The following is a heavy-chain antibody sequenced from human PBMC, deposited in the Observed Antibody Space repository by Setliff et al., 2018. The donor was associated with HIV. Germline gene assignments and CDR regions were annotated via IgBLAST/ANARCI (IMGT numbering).Heavy chain of an antibody. Sequence: PSETLSLTCAVYGGSLTNYYWSWFRQSPGKGLEWIGEVTDDGGANYNPSLKSRVTISLVTSKAQFSLKLDSVTAADTAVYYCARGQPPPGPGLVRGAYSSGSLDYWGQGTPVTVSS. D-gene: IGHD3-10*01. CDR2: VTDDGGA. CDR3: ARGQPPPGPGLVRGAYSSGSLDY. V-gene: IGHV4-34*01. J-gene: IGHJ4*02. CDR1: GGSLTNYY.